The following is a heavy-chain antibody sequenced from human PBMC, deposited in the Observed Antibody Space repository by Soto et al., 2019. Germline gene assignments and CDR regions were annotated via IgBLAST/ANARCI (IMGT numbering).Heavy chain of an antibody. V-gene: IGHV4-59*01. CDR3: AREGIAAAGINY. D-gene: IGHD6-13*01. CDR1: GGSISSYY. J-gene: IGHJ4*02. CDR2: IYYSGST. Sequence: SETLSLTCTVSGGSISSYYWSWIRQPPGKGLEWIGYIYYSGSTNYNPSLKSRVTISVDTSKNQFSLKLSSVTAAGTAVYYCAREGIAAAGINYWGQGTLVTVS.